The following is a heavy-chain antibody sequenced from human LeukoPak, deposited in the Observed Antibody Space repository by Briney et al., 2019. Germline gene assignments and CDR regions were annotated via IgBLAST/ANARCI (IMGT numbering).Heavy chain of an antibody. V-gene: IGHV3-43D*03. CDR2: ISWDGGST. Sequence: GGSLRLSCAASGFTFDDYAMHWVRQAPGKGLEWVSLISWDGGSTYYADSVKGRFTISRDNSKNSLYLQMNSLRAEDTALYYCAKDLYSSGPYYYYGMDVWGQGTTVAVSS. CDR3: AKDLYSSGPYYYYGMDV. J-gene: IGHJ6*02. D-gene: IGHD6-19*01. CDR1: GFTFDDYA.